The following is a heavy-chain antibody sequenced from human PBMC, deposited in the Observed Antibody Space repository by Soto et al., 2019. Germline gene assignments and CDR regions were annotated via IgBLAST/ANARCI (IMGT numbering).Heavy chain of an antibody. J-gene: IGHJ6*02. CDR2: IYPDDSDT. CDR3: ARHMEAAAGQFYYYYGMDV. CDR1: GYSFTSHW. Sequence: GESLKISCKGSGYSFTSHWIGWVRQMSGKGLEWMGTIYPDDSDTRYSPSFQGQVTISADKSISTAYLQWSSLKASDTAMYYCARHMEAAAGQFYYYYGMDVWGQGTTVTVPS. D-gene: IGHD6-13*01. V-gene: IGHV5-51*01.